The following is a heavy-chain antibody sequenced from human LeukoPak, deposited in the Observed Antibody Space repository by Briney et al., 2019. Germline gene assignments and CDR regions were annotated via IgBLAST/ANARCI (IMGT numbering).Heavy chain of an antibody. Sequence: GALRLSCAASGFTFSSYSLNWVRQAPGKGLEWVSSISSSSSYIYYADSVKGRFTISRDNAKNSLYLQMNSLRAEDTAVYYCARDRTALAVAGFDYWGQGTLVTVSS. D-gene: IGHD6-19*01. CDR3: ARDRTALAVAGFDY. CDR1: GFTFSSYS. CDR2: ISSSSSYI. J-gene: IGHJ4*02. V-gene: IGHV3-21*01.